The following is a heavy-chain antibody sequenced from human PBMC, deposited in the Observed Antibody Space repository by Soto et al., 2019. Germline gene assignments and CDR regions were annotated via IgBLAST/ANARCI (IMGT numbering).Heavy chain of an antibody. D-gene: IGHD3-9*01. V-gene: IGHV1-69*02. CDR1: GGTFSSYT. CDR3: ARLLHTYYDILTGYNPPLD. Sequence: GASVKVSCKASGGTFSSYTISWVRQAPGQGLEWMGRIIPILGIANYAQKFQGRVTITADKSTSTAYMELSSLRSEDTAVYYCARLLHTYYDILTGYNPPLDWGQGTLVTVSS. CDR2: IIPILGIA. J-gene: IGHJ4*02.